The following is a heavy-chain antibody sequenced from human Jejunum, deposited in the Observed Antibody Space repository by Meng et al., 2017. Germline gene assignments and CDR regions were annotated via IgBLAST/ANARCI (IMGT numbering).Heavy chain of an antibody. D-gene: IGHD3-16*02. CDR3: ARSFHESSWGSYRYLFGL. V-gene: IGHV4-59*11. CDR2: VFYSGST. CDR1: GDSLGTHY. J-gene: IGHJ4*02. Sequence: QVQRQDAGPGLVKPSETLSLACTVSGDSLGTHYWSWIRQPPGKGLEWIGYVFYSGSTNYNPSLKSRVAISVDTSKNQVSLKLTSVTAADTAVYYCARSFHESSWGSYRYLFGLWGQGALVPSPQ.